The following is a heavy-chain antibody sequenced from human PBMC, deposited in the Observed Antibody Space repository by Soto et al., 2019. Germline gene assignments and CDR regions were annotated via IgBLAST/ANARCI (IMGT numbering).Heavy chain of an antibody. CDR2: INPSGGST. J-gene: IGHJ4*02. Sequence: ASVKVSCKASGYTFTSDYINWVRQAPGQGLEWMGIINPSGGSTSYAQKFQGRVTMTGDTSTSTVYMELTSLRPDDTAVYYCARSVTADYWGQGTLVTVSS. D-gene: IGHD4-4*01. CDR3: ARSVTADY. V-gene: IGHV1-46*03. CDR1: GYTFTSDY.